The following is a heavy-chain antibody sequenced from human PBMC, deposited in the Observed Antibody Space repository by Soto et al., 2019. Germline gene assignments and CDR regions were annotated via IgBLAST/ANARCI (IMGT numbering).Heavy chain of an antibody. CDR3: ARVGIAVAGTHPDY. CDR1: GFTFSSYA. D-gene: IGHD6-19*01. CDR2: ISYDGSNK. J-gene: IGHJ4*02. Sequence: QVQLVESGGGVVQPGRSLRLSCAASGFTFSSYAMHWVRQAPGKGLEWVAVISYDGSNKYYADSVKGRFTISRDKSKNTLYLQMNSLRAEDTAVDYCARVGIAVAGTHPDYWGKGTLVTVSS. V-gene: IGHV3-30-3*01.